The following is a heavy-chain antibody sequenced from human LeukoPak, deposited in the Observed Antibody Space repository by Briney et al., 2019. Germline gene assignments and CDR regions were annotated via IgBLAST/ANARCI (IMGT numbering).Heavy chain of an antibody. Sequence: ASVKVSCKASGHTITEYYMHWVRQAPGQGLEWMGWIIPNNGGTKYAQKFQGRVTMTRDTSISTAYLELSRLGSDDTAVYYCARGVRFYNGYDFDYWGQGTLVTVSS. D-gene: IGHD5-12*01. J-gene: IGHJ4*02. CDR2: IIPNNGGT. CDR3: ARGVRFYNGYDFDY. CDR1: GHTITEYY. V-gene: IGHV1-2*02.